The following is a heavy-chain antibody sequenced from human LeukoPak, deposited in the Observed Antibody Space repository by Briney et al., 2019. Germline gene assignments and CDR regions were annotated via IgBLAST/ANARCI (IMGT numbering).Heavy chain of an antibody. V-gene: IGHV4-30-4*01. Sequence: SETLSLTCTVSGGSISSGDYYWSWIRQPPGKGLEWIGYIYYSGSTYYNPSLKSRVTISVDTSKNQFSLKLSSVTAADTAVYYCARPAYCGGDCYSPFQHWGQGTLVTVSS. J-gene: IGHJ1*01. CDR1: GGSISSGDYY. CDR2: IYYSGST. CDR3: ARPAYCGGDCYSPFQH. D-gene: IGHD2-21*01.